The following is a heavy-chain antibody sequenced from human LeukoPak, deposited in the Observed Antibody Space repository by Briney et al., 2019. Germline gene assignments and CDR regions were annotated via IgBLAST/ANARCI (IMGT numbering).Heavy chain of an antibody. D-gene: IGHD2-2*01. CDR2: ISTYDGNT. CDR3: ARHLCNRTNCPLFDY. V-gene: IGHV1-18*04. CDR1: GYTFTSYG. J-gene: IGHJ4*02. Sequence: GASVKVSCKASGYTFTSYGFSWVRQAPGQGREWLGWISTYDGNTNYEQKRQGRLTMTTETSTSTAYMELMSLRSYDTAVYYCARHLCNRTNCPLFDYWGQGTLVTVSS.